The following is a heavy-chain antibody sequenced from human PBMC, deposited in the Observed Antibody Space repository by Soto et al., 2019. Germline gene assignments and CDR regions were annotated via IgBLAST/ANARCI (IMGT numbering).Heavy chain of an antibody. CDR1: GGSFASINC. CDR3: ARDKRGYSSGWYPYYGMDV. CDR2: IYHSGST. J-gene: IGHJ6*02. V-gene: IGHV4-4*02. Sequence: VHFQGPGPGLVKPSGPLPLTCAVSGGSFASINCWGWVGHPPGKGREGIGEIYHSGSTNYNPSLKSRVTISVDKSKNQFSLKLSSVTAADTAVYYCARDKRGYSSGWYPYYGMDVWGQGTTVTVSS. D-gene: IGHD6-19*01.